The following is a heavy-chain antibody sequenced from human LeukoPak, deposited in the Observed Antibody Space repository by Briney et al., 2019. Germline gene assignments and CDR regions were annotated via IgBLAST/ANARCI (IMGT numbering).Heavy chain of an antibody. D-gene: IGHD3-3*01. CDR2: ISGSGGST. CDR3: AKALFGVVIMPFYY. J-gene: IGHJ4*02. CDR1: GFTFSSYA. V-gene: IGHV3-23*01. Sequence: GGSLRLSCASSGFTFSSYAMSWVRQAPGKGLEWVSAISGSGGSTYYADSVKGRFTISRDNSKNTLYLQMNSLRAEDTAVYYCAKALFGVVIMPFYYWGQGTLVTLSS.